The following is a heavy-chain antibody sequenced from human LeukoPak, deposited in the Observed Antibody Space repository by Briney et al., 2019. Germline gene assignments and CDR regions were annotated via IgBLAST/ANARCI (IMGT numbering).Heavy chain of an antibody. Sequence: GGSLRLSCAASGFTFSSYGMHWVRQAPGKGLEWVAVISYDGSNKYYADSVKGRFTISRDNSKNTLYLQMNSLRAEDTAVYYCAKGTATHYGMDVWGQGTTVTVSS. CDR2: ISYDGSNK. CDR1: GFTFSSYG. J-gene: IGHJ6*02. D-gene: IGHD5-18*01. V-gene: IGHV3-30*18. CDR3: AKGTATHYGMDV.